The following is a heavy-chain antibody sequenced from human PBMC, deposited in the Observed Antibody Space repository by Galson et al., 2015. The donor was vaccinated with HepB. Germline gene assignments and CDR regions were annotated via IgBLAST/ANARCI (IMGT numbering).Heavy chain of an antibody. CDR3: ARTGTTQGEGYFDY. CDR2: ITSNGGST. J-gene: IGHJ4*02. V-gene: IGHV3-64*01. CDR1: GFTFSSYG. D-gene: IGHD1-1*01. Sequence: SLRLSCAASGFTFSSYGMHWVRQAPGKGLEYVSAITSNGGSTYYANSVKGRFTISRDNSKNTVFLQMGSLGAEDMAVYYCARTGTTQGEGYFDYWGQGTLVTVSS.